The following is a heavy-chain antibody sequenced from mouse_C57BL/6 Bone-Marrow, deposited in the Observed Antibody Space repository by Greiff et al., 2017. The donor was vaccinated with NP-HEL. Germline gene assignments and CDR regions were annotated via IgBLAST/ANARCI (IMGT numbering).Heavy chain of an antibody. J-gene: IGHJ1*03. CDR1: GFNIKDDY. CDR3: TTNDYGSVYFDV. Sequence: EVQLQQSGAELVRPGASVKLSCTASGFNIKDDYMHWVKQRPEQGLEWIGWIDPENGDTEYASKFQGKATITADTSSNTAYLQLSSLTSEDTAVYYCTTNDYGSVYFDVWGTGTTVTVSS. D-gene: IGHD1-1*01. V-gene: IGHV14-4*01. CDR2: IDPENGDT.